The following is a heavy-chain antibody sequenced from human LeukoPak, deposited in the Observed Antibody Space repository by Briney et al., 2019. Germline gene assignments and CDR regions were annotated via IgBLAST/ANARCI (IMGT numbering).Heavy chain of an antibody. Sequence: GGSLRLSCAASGFTFSGYAMHWFRQAPGKGLEYVSAISSNGGSTYYANSVKGRFTISRDNSKNTLYLQMGSLRAEEMAVYYCARESGADDYWGQGTLVTVSS. J-gene: IGHJ4*02. V-gene: IGHV3-64*01. CDR3: ARESGADDY. CDR1: GFTFSGYA. CDR2: ISSNGGST. D-gene: IGHD1-26*01.